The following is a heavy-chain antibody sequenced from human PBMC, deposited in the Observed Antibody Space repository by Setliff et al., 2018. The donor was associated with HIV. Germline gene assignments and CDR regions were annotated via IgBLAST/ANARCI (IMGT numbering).Heavy chain of an antibody. D-gene: IGHD3-10*01. J-gene: IGHJ6*03. CDR2: IYYSGAT. Sequence: SETLSLTCTVSGGSIKNVDYYWGWVRLSPGKGLEWIGSIYYSGATYYNPSLKSRVIISVDTSKNLFSLNLSSVRASDTAVYYCARGPVNWFYLDVWGKGTTVTVSS. V-gene: IGHV4-39*01. CDR1: GGSIKNVDYY. CDR3: ARGPVNWFYLDV.